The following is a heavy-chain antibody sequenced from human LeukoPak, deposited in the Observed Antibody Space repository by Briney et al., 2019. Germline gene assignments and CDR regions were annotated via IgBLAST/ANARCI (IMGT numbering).Heavy chain of an antibody. Sequence: GGSLRLSCAASGFTVSSNYMSWVRQAPGKGLEWVSVIYSGGSTYYADSVKGRFTISRDNSKNTLYLQMNSLRAEDTAVYYCADSGGSSIYYFYYWGQGTLVTVSS. D-gene: IGHD2-15*01. CDR2: IYSGGST. CDR3: ADSGGSSIYYFYY. CDR1: GFTVSSNY. J-gene: IGHJ4*02. V-gene: IGHV3-53*01.